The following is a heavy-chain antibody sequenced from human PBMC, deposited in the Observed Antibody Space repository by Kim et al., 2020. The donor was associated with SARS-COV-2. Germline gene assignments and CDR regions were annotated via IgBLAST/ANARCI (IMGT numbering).Heavy chain of an antibody. J-gene: IGHJ5*02. CDR2: IYYSGAT. CDR3: ARDEFRLWGIAARQFDP. D-gene: IGHD6-6*01. Sequence: SETLSLTCTVSGGSIRSGGYYWSWIRQHPGKGLEWIGYIYYSGATYYNPSLKSRLTISVDTSKNQFSLNLSSVTAADTAVYYCARDEFRLWGIAARQFDPWGQGTLVTVSS. CDR1: GGSIRSGGYY. V-gene: IGHV4-31*03.